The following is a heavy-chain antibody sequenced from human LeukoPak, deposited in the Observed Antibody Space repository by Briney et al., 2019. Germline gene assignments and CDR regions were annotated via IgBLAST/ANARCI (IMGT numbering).Heavy chain of an antibody. Sequence: GGSLRLSCAVSGFTFSGFWMSWSRQAPGKGLEWVASINSDGSEGYYADVVKGRFTISRDNAKNSLYLQINSLRAEDMAVYYCARSSYSSSSSVWGQGTMVTVSS. CDR2: INSDGSEG. J-gene: IGHJ3*01. CDR1: GFTFSGFW. V-gene: IGHV3-7*03. CDR3: ARSSYSSSSSV. D-gene: IGHD6-6*01.